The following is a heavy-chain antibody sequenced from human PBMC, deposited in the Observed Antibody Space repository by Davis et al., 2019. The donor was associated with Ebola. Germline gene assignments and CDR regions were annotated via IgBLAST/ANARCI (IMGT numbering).Heavy chain of an antibody. J-gene: IGHJ6*02. D-gene: IGHD5-24*01. Sequence: SETLSLTCTVSGGPINTYFWSWIRQPPGKGLEWIGYIHSIEGTNYSPSLKSRVTMSIDTSKSQFSLKLSSVTAADTAVYYCARGGRDGYNYYYYYYGMDVWGQGTTVTVSS. CDR3: ARGGRDGYNYYYYYYGMDV. CDR1: GGPINTYF. CDR2: IHSIEGT. V-gene: IGHV4-59*01.